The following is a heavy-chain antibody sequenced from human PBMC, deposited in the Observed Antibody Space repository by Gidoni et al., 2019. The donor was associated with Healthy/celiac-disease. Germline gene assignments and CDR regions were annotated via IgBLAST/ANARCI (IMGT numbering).Heavy chain of an antibody. CDR2: ISYDGSNK. Sequence: QVQLVESGGGVVQPGRSLRLSCAASGFTFSIYGMHWVRQAPGKGLEWVAVISYDGSNKYYADSVKGRFTISRDNSKNTLYLQMNSLRAEDTAVYYCAKDSCSSTSCYYTDYYYGMDVWGQGTTVTVSS. CDR1: GFTFSIYG. J-gene: IGHJ6*02. V-gene: IGHV3-30*18. D-gene: IGHD2-2*01. CDR3: AKDSCSSTSCYYTDYYYGMDV.